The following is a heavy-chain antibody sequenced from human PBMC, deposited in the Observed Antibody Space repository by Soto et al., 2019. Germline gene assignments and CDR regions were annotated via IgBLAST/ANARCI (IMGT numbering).Heavy chain of an antibody. V-gene: IGHV3-30*04. D-gene: IGHD2-21*02. CDR3: ARVATAMTYDF. CDR2: ISNDGRRK. J-gene: IGHJ4*02. CDR1: EFSLSTNT. Sequence: GGSLRLSCAASEFSLSTNTMHWVRQVPGKGLEWVASISNDGRRKYYADFVKGRFTISRDTANNILYLEMNSLRAEDTSLYYCARVATAMTYDFWGQGTQVTVSS.